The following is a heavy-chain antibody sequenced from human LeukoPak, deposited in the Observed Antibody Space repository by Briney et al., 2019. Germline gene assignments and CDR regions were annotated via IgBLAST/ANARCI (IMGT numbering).Heavy chain of an antibody. CDR3: ARRLTRYDCFDP. D-gene: IGHD1-1*01. CDR1: GYSFSSNSVT. CDR2: TYYRSTWYN. V-gene: IGHV6-1*01. Sequence: SQTLSLTCALSGYSFSSNSVTWNWIRQSPSRGLEWLGRTYYRSTWYNDYAVSVRGRITVNPDTSKNQFSLHLNSVTPEDTAVYYCARRLTRYDCFDPWGQGILVTVSS. J-gene: IGHJ5*02.